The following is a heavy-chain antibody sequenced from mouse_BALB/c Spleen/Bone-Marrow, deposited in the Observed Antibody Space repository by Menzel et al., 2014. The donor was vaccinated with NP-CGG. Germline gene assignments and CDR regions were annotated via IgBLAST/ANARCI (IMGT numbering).Heavy chain of an antibody. V-gene: IGHV7-3*02. CDR1: GFTFTDYY. J-gene: IGHJ2*01. Sequence: EVHLVESGGGLVQPGGSLRLSCATSGFTFTDYYMNWVRQPPGKALEWLGFIRNKAYGYTTEYSASVKGRFTVSRDNSHSILYLQMNTLRAEDSATYYCARDMGGIPFDSWGQGTTLTVSS. CDR2: IRNKAYGYTT. D-gene: IGHD4-1*01. CDR3: ARDMGGIPFDS.